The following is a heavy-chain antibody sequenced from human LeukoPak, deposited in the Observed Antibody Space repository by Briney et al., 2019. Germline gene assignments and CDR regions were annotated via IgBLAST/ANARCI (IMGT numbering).Heavy chain of an antibody. V-gene: IGHV1-18*01. CDR3: ARDLQSIAASNWFDP. J-gene: IGHJ5*02. Sequence: ASVKVSCKASGYTFTSYGISWVRQAPGQGLEWMGWISAYNGNTNYAQKLQGRVTMTTDTSTSTACMELRSLRSDDTAVYYCARDLQSIAASNWFDPWGQGTLVTVSS. D-gene: IGHD6-13*01. CDR1: GYTFTSYG. CDR2: ISAYNGNT.